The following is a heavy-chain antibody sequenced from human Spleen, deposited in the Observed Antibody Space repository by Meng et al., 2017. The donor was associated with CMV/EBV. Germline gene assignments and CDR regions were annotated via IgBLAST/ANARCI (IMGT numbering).Heavy chain of an antibody. V-gene: IGHV4-34*01. Sequence: SETLSLTCAVYGGSFSGYYWSWIRQPPGKGLEWIGEINYSGSTNYNPSLKSRVTISVDTPKNQFPLKLSSVTAADTAVYYCAGRYSGNYYLDYWGQGTLVTLSS. J-gene: IGHJ4*02. CDR3: AGRYSGNYYLDY. CDR1: GGSFSGYY. D-gene: IGHD1-26*01. CDR2: INYSGST.